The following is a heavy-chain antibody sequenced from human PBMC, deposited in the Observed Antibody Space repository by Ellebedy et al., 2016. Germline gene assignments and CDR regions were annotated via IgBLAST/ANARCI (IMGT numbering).Heavy chain of an antibody. D-gene: IGHD4/OR15-4a*01. CDR3: ARDQWDYGGYDDY. V-gene: IGHV3-74*01. CDR2: TNEDGSTT. J-gene: IGHJ4*02. Sequence: GGSLRLSXVASGFTFRTYWMHWVRQAPGKGLMWVSRTNEDGSTTNYADSVKGRFTLSRDKSENTVYLQMNSLTPEDTAVYYCARDQWDYGGYDDYWGQGTLVIVSS. CDR1: GFTFRTYW.